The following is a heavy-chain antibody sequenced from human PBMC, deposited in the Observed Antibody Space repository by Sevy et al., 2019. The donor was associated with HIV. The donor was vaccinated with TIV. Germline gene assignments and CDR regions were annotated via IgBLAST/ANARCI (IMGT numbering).Heavy chain of an antibody. CDR3: TTVGFPHWGSEAFDI. CDR1: GFTFSDHY. J-gene: IGHJ3*02. D-gene: IGHD3-16*01. Sequence: GGSLRLSCAASGFTFSDHYMEWVRQAPGKGLEWVGRMKSKIDGGTIDYAAPVKDRFTMSRDDSKNTLYLQMNSLKADDTAVYYCTTVGFPHWGSEAFDIWGQGTMVTVSS. CDR2: MKSKIDGGTI. V-gene: IGHV3-15*01.